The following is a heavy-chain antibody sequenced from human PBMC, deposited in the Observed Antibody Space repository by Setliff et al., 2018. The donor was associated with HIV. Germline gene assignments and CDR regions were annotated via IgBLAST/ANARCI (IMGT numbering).Heavy chain of an antibody. D-gene: IGHD2-21*02. V-gene: IGHV3-7*01. CDR1: GFTFSKYW. J-gene: IGHJ4*02. CDR3: VIQQGDPL. Sequence: GGSLRLSCVVSGFTFSKYWMGWVRQAPGKGLEWVANIKEDGSVKDYVDSVKGRFTISRDNAKNSLYLQMNSLRAEDTAVYYCVIQQGDPLWGQGTLVTVSS. CDR2: IKEDGSVK.